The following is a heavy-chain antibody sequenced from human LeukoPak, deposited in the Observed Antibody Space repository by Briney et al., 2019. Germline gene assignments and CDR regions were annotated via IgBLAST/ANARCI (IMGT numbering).Heavy chain of an antibody. Sequence: ASVKVSCKASGYTFTSCAMNWVRQAPGQGLEWMGWINTNTGNPTYAQGFTGRFVFSLDTSVTTSSLQISSLKAEDTAVYYCARDHVKLGSGFHPFDAFDIWGQGTLVTVSS. CDR3: ARDHVKLGSGFHPFDAFDI. CDR1: GYTFTSCA. CDR2: INTNTGNP. J-gene: IGHJ3*02. D-gene: IGHD3-22*01. V-gene: IGHV7-4-1*02.